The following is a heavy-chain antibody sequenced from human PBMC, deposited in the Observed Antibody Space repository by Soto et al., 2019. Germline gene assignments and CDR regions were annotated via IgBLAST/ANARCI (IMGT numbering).Heavy chain of an antibody. CDR1: GGSFSRHSHY. CDR3: AIRLWWLQDY. D-gene: IGHD2-21*01. CDR2: IYFSGRN. J-gene: IGHJ4*02. Sequence: QLQVQESGPGLVKPSETLSLTCSVSGGSFSRHSHYWAWIRQPPGKGLEGIGMIYFSGRNDYNTSLNRRTIKSTVMCEIDLSLNLTSVTAADTAVCFCAIRLWWLQDYLGQGSQGTVS. V-gene: IGHV4-39*02.